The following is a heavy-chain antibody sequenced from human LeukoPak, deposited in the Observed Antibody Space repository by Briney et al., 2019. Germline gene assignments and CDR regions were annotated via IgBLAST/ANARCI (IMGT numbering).Heavy chain of an antibody. CDR1: GFTFSDYY. CDR2: IDHSGST. CDR3: ARNGYYYDSSGPNALDP. Sequence: PGGSLRLSCAASGFTFSDYYMGWIRQAPGKGLEWIGEIDHSGSTNYNPSLKSRVTISVDTSKNQFSLKLSSVTAADTAVYYCARNGYYYDSSGPNALDPWGQGTLVTVSS. J-gene: IGHJ5*02. D-gene: IGHD3-22*01. V-gene: IGHV4-34*01.